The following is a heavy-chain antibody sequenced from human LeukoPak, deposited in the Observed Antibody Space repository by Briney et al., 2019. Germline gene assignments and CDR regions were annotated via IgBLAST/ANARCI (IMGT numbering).Heavy chain of an antibody. D-gene: IGHD2-2*01. Sequence: PVKVSCKASGGTFSSYAISWVRQAPGQGLEWMGGIIPIFGTANYAQKFQGRVTITADKSTSTAYMELSSLRSEDTAVYYCASRYCSSTSCYDYYYGMDVWGKGTTVTVSS. CDR1: GGTFSSYA. V-gene: IGHV1-69*06. J-gene: IGHJ6*04. CDR3: ASRYCSSTSCYDYYYGMDV. CDR2: IIPIFGTA.